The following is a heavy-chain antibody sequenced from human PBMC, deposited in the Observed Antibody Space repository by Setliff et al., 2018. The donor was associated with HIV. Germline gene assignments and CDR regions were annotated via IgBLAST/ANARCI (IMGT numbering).Heavy chain of an antibody. Sequence: PSETLSLTCTVSGGSVSSRGYYWAWIRQTPGKGPEWLANILYGVNTYYNPSLKSRVTISVDTSKNHFSLKLNSVTAADTAVYFCPRPTTGVGGGPASDLWGEGTRVTVSS. CDR2: ILYGVNT. CDR1: GGSVSSRGYY. V-gene: IGHV4-39*02. CDR3: PRPTTGVGGGPASDL. D-gene: IGHD2-8*01. J-gene: IGHJ3*01.